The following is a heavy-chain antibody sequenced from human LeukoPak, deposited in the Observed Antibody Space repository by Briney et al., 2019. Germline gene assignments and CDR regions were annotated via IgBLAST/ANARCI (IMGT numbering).Heavy chain of an antibody. J-gene: IGHJ6*03. CDR3: TRVSITGYYYYMDV. CDR2: ITSSSNTI. V-gene: IGHV3-48*01. Sequence: GGSLRLSCAASGFTFNSYSMCWVRQAPGKGLEWLSYITSSSNTIYYADSVKGRFTISRDNAQNSLYLQMNSLRAEDTAVYYCTRVSITGYYYYMDVWGKGTTVTVSS. D-gene: IGHD5-24*01. CDR1: GFTFNSYS.